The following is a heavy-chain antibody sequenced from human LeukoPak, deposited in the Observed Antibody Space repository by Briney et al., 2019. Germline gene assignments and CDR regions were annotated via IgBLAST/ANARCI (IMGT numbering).Heavy chain of an antibody. V-gene: IGHV4-39*01. D-gene: IGHD2-8*02. CDR1: GGSISSSSSY. J-gene: IGHJ4*02. CDR3: ARHGGVGVIPDFDY. CDR2: IYYSGST. Sequence: SETLSLTCTVSGGSISSSSSYWGWIRQPPGKGLEWLGSIYYSGSTYYNPSLKSRVTMSVDTSKNQFSLKLSSVTAADTAVYYCARHGGVGVIPDFDYWGPGTLVTVSS.